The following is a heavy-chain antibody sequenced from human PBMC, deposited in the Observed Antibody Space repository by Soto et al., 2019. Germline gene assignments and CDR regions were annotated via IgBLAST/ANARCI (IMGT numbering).Heavy chain of an antibody. CDR1: GYTFSRYG. CDR2: VSGYNGDT. Sequence: QGQLVQSGGEVKKSGASVKVSCKASGYTFSRYGISWVRQAPGQGLEWLGWVSGYNGDTKYAQKFQVRVIMTIDPSTTTAYMDLRSLTSDDTAVYYCAKKGQPPYYYYGLDVRGQGTTVTVSS. J-gene: IGHJ6*02. CDR3: AKKGQPPYYYYGLDV. V-gene: IGHV1-18*01.